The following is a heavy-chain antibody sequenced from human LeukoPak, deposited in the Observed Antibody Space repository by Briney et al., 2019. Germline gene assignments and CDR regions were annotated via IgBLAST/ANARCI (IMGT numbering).Heavy chain of an antibody. Sequence: GRSLRLSCAASGFNFGTYAMHWVRQAPGKGPEWVAVILSDGSLENSANSVRGRFIISRDNSKKTLFLQMNRLRIEDTAVYYCARGAILGGYNLIDDWGQGTLVTVSS. J-gene: IGHJ4*02. CDR3: ARGAILGGYNLIDD. D-gene: IGHD1-26*01. CDR1: GFNFGTYA. CDR2: ILSDGSLE. V-gene: IGHV3-30*04.